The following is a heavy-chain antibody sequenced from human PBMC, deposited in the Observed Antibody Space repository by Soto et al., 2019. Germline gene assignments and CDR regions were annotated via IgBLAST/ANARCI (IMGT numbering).Heavy chain of an antibody. V-gene: IGHV4-34*01. CDR2: INHSGST. J-gene: IGHJ6*03. CDR1: GGSFSGYY. D-gene: IGHD3-3*01. CDR3: ARKPLIRFVRMDV. Sequence: SETLSLTCAVYGGSFSGYYWSWIRQPPGKGLEWIGEINHSGSTNYNPSLKSRVTISVDTSKNQFSLKLSSVTAADTAVYYCARKPLIRFVRMDVWGKGTTVTVSS.